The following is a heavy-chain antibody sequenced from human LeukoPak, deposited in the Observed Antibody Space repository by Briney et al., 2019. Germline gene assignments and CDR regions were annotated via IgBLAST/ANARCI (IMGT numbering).Heavy chain of an antibody. J-gene: IGHJ4*02. D-gene: IGHD1-1*01. CDR3: AGEPQDRTIPDY. Sequence: SETLSLTCAVYGGSFSGYYWSWIRQPPGKGLEWIGEINHSGSTNYNPSLKSRVTISVDTSKDQFSLKLSSVTAADTAVYYCAGEPQDRTIPDYWGQGTPVTVSS. CDR1: GGSFSGYY. V-gene: IGHV4-34*01. CDR2: INHSGST.